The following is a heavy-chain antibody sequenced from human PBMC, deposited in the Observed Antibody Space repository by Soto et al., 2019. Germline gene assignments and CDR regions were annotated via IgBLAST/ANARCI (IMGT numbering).Heavy chain of an antibody. CDR2: ISGNSAST. D-gene: IGHD5-18*01. CDR1: GFTYEDFA. CDR3: VKDFRRYTNGLDV. J-gene: IGHJ6*02. V-gene: IGHV3-9*01. Sequence: EVQLVESGGGLVEPGKSLRLSCVVSGFTYEDFAMHWVRQAPGKGLEWVSGISGNSASTGYADSVSGRFSISRDNAKNSLYLQMRKLTGDDAAMYYCVKDFRRYTNGLDVWGPGTSVTVSS.